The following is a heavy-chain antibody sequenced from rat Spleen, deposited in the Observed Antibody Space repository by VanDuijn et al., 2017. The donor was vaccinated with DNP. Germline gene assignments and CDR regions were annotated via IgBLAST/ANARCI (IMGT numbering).Heavy chain of an antibody. Sequence: EVQLVESGGGLVQPGRSLKLYCADSGFILSKYGMDWVRQARTKGVEWVTTISTSTGNTYYRDSVKGRFTISRDNAKSTLYLQMNNLKTEDTALYYCTVTTEGIGDWGQGVMVTVSS. CDR2: ISTSTGNT. CDR1: GFILSKYG. CDR3: TVTTEGIGD. J-gene: IGHJ2*01. D-gene: IGHD1-11*01. V-gene: IGHV5-27*01.